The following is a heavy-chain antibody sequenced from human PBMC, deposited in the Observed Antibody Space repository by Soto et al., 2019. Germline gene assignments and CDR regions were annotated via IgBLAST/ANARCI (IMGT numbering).Heavy chain of an antibody. CDR3: ARVDDFWSGYDAFDI. D-gene: IGHD3-3*01. J-gene: IGHJ3*02. Sequence: GGSLRLSCAASGFTFSSYSMNWVRQAPGKGLEWVSYISSSSSTIYYADSVKGRFTISRDNAKNSLYLQMNSLRDEDTAVYYCARVDDFWSGYDAFDIWGQGTMVTVSS. CDR2: ISSSSSTI. CDR1: GFTFSSYS. V-gene: IGHV3-48*02.